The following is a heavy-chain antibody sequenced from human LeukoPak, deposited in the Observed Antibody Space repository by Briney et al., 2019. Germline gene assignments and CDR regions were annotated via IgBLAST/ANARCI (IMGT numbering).Heavy chain of an antibody. CDR2: INGSGGST. D-gene: IGHD3-10*01. Sequence: GGSLRLSCAASGFTFSSYAMSWVRQAPGKGLEWVSAINGSGGSTYYADSVKGRFTISRDNSKNTLYLQMNSLRAEDTAVYYCASPGEVRAATYHYGMDVWGQGTTVTVSS. J-gene: IGHJ6*02. CDR3: ASPGEVRAATYHYGMDV. V-gene: IGHV3-23*01. CDR1: GFTFSSYA.